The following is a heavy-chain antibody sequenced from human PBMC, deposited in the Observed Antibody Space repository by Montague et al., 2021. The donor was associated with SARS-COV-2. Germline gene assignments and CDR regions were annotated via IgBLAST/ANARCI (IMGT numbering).Heavy chain of an antibody. Sequence: SRRLSLSASGFTFSSYWMHWVRQAPGKGLVWVSRINSDGSSTSYADSVKGRFTISRDNAKNTPYLQMNSLRAEDTAVYYCARSGQQLVHPLATLYYYYGMDVWGQGTTVTVSS. CDR1: GFTFSSYW. CDR3: ARSGQQLVHPLATLYYYYGMDV. CDR2: INSDGSST. J-gene: IGHJ6*02. V-gene: IGHV3-74*01. D-gene: IGHD6-13*01.